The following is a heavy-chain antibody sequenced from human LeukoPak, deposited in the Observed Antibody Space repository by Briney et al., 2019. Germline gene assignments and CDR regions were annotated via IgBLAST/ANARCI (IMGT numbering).Heavy chain of an antibody. Sequence: ASVEVSCKASGGTFSSYAISWVRQAPGQGLEWMGGIIPIFGTANYAQKFQGRVTITADKSTSTAYMELSSLRSEDTAVYYCARGLRRADPSNWFDPWGQGTLVTVSS. V-gene: IGHV1-69*06. J-gene: IGHJ5*02. CDR2: IIPIFGTA. CDR1: GGTFSSYA. D-gene: IGHD6-19*01. CDR3: ARGLRRADPSNWFDP.